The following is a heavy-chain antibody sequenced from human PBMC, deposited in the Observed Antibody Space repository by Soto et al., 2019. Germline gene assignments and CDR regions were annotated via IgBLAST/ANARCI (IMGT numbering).Heavy chain of an antibody. D-gene: IGHD2-2*01. CDR2: ISSSSSYI. Sequence: GGSLRLSCVASGFTFSSYSMNWVRQAPGKGLEWVSSISSSSSYIYYADSVKGRFTISRDNAKNSLYLQMNSLRAEDTAVYYCAAEVVPAAIDLGYWGQGTLVTVSS. CDR1: GFTFSSYS. J-gene: IGHJ4*02. V-gene: IGHV3-21*01. CDR3: AAEVVPAAIDLGY.